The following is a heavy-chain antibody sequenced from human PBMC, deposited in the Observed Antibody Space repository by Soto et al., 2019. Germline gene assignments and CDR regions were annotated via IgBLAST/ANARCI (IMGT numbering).Heavy chain of an antibody. CDR3: TRGATRTTYWGLFDS. V-gene: IGHV3-74*01. CDR1: GFTFSDNW. Sequence: EVKVVESGGGLVQPGGSLRLSCAASGFTFSDNWMHWVRQPPGKGPVWVSRISGDASSTSYADSVKGRFTISRDSAKNTVYLQMGSVRVEDTAVYYCTRGATRTTYWGLFDSWGQGTLVTVSS. J-gene: IGHJ4*02. D-gene: IGHD7-27*01. CDR2: ISGDASST.